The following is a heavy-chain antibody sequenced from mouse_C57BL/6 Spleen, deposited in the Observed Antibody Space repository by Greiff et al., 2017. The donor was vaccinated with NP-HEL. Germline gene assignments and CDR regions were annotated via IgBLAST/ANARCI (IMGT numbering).Heavy chain of an antibody. V-gene: IGHV5-17*01. CDR2: ISSGSSTI. D-gene: IGHD1-1*01. CDR3: ARVFITTVVEPWYFDV. Sequence: EVKLVESGGGLVKPGGSLKLSCAASGFTFSDYGMHWVRQAPEKGLEWVAYISSGSSTIYYADTVKGRFTISRDNAKNTLFLQMTSLRSEDTAMYYCARVFITTVVEPWYFDVWGTGATVTVSS. J-gene: IGHJ1*03. CDR1: GFTFSDYG.